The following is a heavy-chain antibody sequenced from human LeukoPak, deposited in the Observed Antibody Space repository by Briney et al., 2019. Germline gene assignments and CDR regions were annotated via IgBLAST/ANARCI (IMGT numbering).Heavy chain of an antibody. D-gene: IGHD4-17*01. CDR1: GESLSGHY. J-gene: IGHJ6*03. V-gene: IGHV4-34*01. CDR2: VSHSGTT. Sequence: SETLSLTCAVSGESLSGHYWNWIRQSPGQGLEWIGEVSHSGTTSYNPSLKSRVSMSVDTSKSQFSLTLRSVTAADTAVYYCARAIVGAYDDYTLSADHYYYYLDVWGKGNTVTVSS. CDR3: ARAIVGAYDDYTLSADHYYYYLDV.